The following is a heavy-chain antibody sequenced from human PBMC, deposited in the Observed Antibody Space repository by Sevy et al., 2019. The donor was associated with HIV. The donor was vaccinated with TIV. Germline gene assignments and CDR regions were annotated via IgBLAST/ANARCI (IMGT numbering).Heavy chain of an antibody. CDR3: ARRAPGLDY. J-gene: IGHJ4*02. CDR1: GYRFTSYW. Sequence: GESLKISCKVSGYRFTSYWIAWVRQMPGRGLECMGIIYPGDFDTRYSPSFEGQVTFSVDKSISTAYLQWSSLKDSDTAMYYCARRAPGLDYWGQGTLVTVSS. D-gene: IGHD1-26*01. CDR2: IYPGDFDT. V-gene: IGHV5-51*01.